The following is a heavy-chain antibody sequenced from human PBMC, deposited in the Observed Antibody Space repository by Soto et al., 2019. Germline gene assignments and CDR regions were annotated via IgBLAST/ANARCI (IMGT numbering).Heavy chain of an antibody. CDR2: IYYSGST. CDR3: ARGSYSGFYYYYYMDV. CDR1: GGSISSYY. J-gene: IGHJ6*03. Sequence: QVQLQESGPGLVKPSETLSLTCTVSGGSISSYYWSWIRQPPGKGLEWIGYIYYSGSTNYNPSLNSRVTISVDTSKNQFSLKLSSVTAADTAVYYCARGSYSGFYYYYYMDVWGKGTTVTVSS. V-gene: IGHV4-59*01. D-gene: IGHD2-15*01.